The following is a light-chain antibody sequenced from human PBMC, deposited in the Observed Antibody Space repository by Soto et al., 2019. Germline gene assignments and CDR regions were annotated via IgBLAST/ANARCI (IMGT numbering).Light chain of an antibody. CDR3: QQYVSSPPSWT. CDR1: QSVSSSY. CDR2: GAS. J-gene: IGKJ1*01. V-gene: IGKV3-20*01. Sequence: ETVLTQSPGTLSLSPGERATLSCRASQSVSSSYLAWYQQKPGQAPRLLIYGASSRATGITDRFSGSGSGTDFTLTISRLEPEDVVVYYCQQYVSSPPSWTFGQGTKVEI.